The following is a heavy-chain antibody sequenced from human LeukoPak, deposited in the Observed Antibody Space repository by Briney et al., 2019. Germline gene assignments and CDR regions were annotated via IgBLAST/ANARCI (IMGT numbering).Heavy chain of an antibody. Sequence: GGSLRLSCAASGFTFSNYAMHWVRQAPGKGLEWVSYISSSGSTIYYTDSVRGRFTISRDNAKNSLYLQMNSLRAEDTAVYYCARIMVATTREAFDYWGQGTLVTVSS. CDR2: ISSSGSTI. CDR1: GFTFSNYA. CDR3: ARIMVATTREAFDY. V-gene: IGHV3-48*03. D-gene: IGHD5-12*01. J-gene: IGHJ4*02.